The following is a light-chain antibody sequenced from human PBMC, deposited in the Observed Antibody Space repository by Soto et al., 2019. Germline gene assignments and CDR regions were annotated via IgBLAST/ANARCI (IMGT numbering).Light chain of an antibody. CDR3: QQYNTYST. V-gene: IGKV1-5*03. CDR1: QSSSSW. CDR2: KAS. J-gene: IGKJ1*01. Sequence: DIQMTQSPSTLSASVGDRVTITCRASQSSSSWLAWYQQKPGKAPNLLIYKASSLESGVPSRFSGSGSGTEFTLTISSLQPDDFATYYCQQYNTYSTFGQGTKVEIK.